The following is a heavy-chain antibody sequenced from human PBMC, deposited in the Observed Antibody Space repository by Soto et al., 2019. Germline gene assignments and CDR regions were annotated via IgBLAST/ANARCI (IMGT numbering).Heavy chain of an antibody. CDR3: ATAVNLRSTPYYYYSGMHA. J-gene: IGHJ6*02. CDR1: GYTLTELS. V-gene: IGHV1-24*01. CDR2: FDPEDGET. D-gene: IGHD4-17*01. Sequence: QVQLVQSGAEVKKPGASVKVSCKVSGYTLTELSMHWVRQAPGKGLEWMGGFDPEDGETIYAQKFQGRVTMTEDISTDPPYMDLSNLRSADTPVYYCATAVNLRSTPYYYYSGMHAWGQGTAVTVSS.